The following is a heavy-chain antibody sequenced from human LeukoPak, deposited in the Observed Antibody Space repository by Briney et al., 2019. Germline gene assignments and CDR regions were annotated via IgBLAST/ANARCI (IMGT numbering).Heavy chain of an antibody. CDR2: MYHSGST. CDR3: ARMQAANTCNHFDY. D-gene: IGHD3-16*01. Sequence: SETLSLTCTVSGYSISSGYYWGWIRQPPGKGLEWIWSMYHSGSTYYNPSLKSRVTISVDTSKNQFTRKLSAVTAADTAAYYCARMQAANTCNHFDYWGQGTLVTVSS. CDR1: GYSISSGYY. J-gene: IGHJ4*02. V-gene: IGHV4-38-2*02.